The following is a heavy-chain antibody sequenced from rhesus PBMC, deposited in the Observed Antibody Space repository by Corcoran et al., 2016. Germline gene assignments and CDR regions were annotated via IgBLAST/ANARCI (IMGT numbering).Heavy chain of an antibody. CDR1: GYSISSGYG. D-gene: IGHD2-21*01. CDR2: IGGSRGST. CDR3: ARVWYYWYFDL. Sequence: QVQLQESGPGLVKPSETLSLTCAVSGYSISSGYGWSWIRQPPGKGLEWIGYIGGSRGSTNYNPSLKSRVPISKETSKNQFSLKLSSVTAADTAVYYCARVWYYWYFDLWGPGTPITISS. V-gene: IGHV4-127*01. J-gene: IGHJ2*01.